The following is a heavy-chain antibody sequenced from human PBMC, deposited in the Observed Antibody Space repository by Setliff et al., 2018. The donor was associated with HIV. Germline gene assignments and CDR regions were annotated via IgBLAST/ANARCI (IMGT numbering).Heavy chain of an antibody. Sequence: PSETLSLTCAVSGFSISSGFFWGWVRQPPGKGLEWIGSIYYSGSTNYNPSLKSRVTISVDTSNNQFSLKLTSVTAADTAMYYCARLTTTYYYDSSAYYHPVWGQGTLVTVSS. D-gene: IGHD3-22*01. J-gene: IGHJ4*02. CDR1: GFSISSGFF. V-gene: IGHV4-38-2*01. CDR2: IYYSGST. CDR3: ARLTTTYYYDSSAYYHPV.